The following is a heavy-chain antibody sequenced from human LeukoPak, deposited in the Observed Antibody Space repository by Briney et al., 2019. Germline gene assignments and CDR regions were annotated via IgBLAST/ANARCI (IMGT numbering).Heavy chain of an antibody. Sequence: SETLSLTCTVSGGSISSSSYYWGWIRQPPGKGLEWIGSIYYSGSTYYNPSLKSRVTISVDTSKNQFSLKLSSVTAAATAVYYCARLGRTRAYWGQGTLVTVSS. V-gene: IGHV4-39*01. CDR1: GGSISSSSYY. J-gene: IGHJ4*02. CDR3: ARLGRTRAY. CDR2: IYYSGST. D-gene: IGHD2-15*01.